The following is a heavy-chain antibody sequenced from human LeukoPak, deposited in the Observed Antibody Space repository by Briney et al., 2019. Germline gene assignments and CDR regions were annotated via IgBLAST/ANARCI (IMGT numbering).Heavy chain of an antibody. D-gene: IGHD2-2*01. CDR1: GFTFNNYG. CDR3: AKDMVCISINCHSTNYFDY. V-gene: IGHV3-30*18. J-gene: IGHJ4*02. CDR2: ISYDGSNE. Sequence: GGSLRLSCVASGFTFNNYGMHWVRQAPGKGLEWVAVISYDGSNEYYGDSVKGRFTISRENSENTLYLQMNSLGAEDTAVYYCAKDMVCISINCHSTNYFDYWGQGTPVTVSS.